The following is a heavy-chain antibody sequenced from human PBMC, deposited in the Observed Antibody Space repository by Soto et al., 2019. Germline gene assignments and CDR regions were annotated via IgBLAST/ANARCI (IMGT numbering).Heavy chain of an antibody. Sequence: SETLSLTCIVSGGSVSGASFYWSWIRQPPGKGLEWIGNIMHGGITNYNPALKTRATITVDTSRSQFFQKLSSVTYADTAEYYCARCLDSSGSESPGLNGHWGQGTLVTVSS. CDR3: ARCLDSSGSESPGLNGH. V-gene: IGHV4-61*01. D-gene: IGHD3-10*01. J-gene: IGHJ4*02. CDR2: IMHGGIT. CDR1: GGSVSGASFY.